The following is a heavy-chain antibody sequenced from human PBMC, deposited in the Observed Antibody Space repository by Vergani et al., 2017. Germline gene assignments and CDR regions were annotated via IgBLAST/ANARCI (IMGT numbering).Heavy chain of an antibody. Sequence: EVQLLESGGGLVQPGGSLRLSCAASGFTFSSNAMSWVRQAPGKGLEWVSAISGSGGSTYYADSVKGRFTISRDNSKNTLYLQMNSLRAVDTAVYYCARDPDIVVVPAAPYYYYYYGMDVWGQGTTVTVSS. V-gene: IGHV3-23*01. CDR3: ARDPDIVVVPAAPYYYYYYGMDV. CDR2: ISGSGGST. CDR1: GFTFSSNA. J-gene: IGHJ6*02. D-gene: IGHD2-2*01.